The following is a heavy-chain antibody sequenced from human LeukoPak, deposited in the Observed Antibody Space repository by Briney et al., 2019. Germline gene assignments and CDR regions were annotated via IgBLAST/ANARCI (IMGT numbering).Heavy chain of an antibody. Sequence: GGSLRLSCAASGFTFSSYAMSWVRQAPGKGLEWVSAISGSGGSTYYADSVKGRFTISRDNSKNTLYPQMNSLRAEDTAVYYCAKHLAARPLYYFDYWGQGTLVTVSS. V-gene: IGHV3-23*01. D-gene: IGHD6-6*01. CDR2: ISGSGGST. CDR3: AKHLAARPLYYFDY. CDR1: GFTFSSYA. J-gene: IGHJ4*02.